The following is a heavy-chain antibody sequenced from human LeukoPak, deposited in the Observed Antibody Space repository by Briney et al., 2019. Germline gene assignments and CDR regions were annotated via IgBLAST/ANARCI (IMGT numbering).Heavy chain of an antibody. CDR1: GGSFRLDNYY. Sequence: SETLSLTCTVSGGSFRLDNYYWGWVRQPPGRGLEWIGSIYFTGITSYNPSLKSRVTISLDTSKNQFSLRPSSLTAADAAVYYCAREGGGNYLIDYWGQGILVTVSS. D-gene: IGHD3-16*02. CDR3: AREGGGNYLIDY. CDR2: IYFTGIT. V-gene: IGHV4-39*07. J-gene: IGHJ4*02.